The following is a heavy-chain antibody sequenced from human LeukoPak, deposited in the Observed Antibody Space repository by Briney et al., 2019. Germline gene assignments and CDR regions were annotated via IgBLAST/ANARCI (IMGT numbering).Heavy chain of an antibody. V-gene: IGHV4-39*01. CDR2: IHYSGST. CDR3: AKSTPVEVDY. J-gene: IGHJ4*02. Sequence: SETLSLTCTVSGGSISSSSYYWGWIRQPPGKGLEWIGSIHYSGSTYYNPSLKSRVTISVDTSKNQFSLKLSSVTAADTAVYYCAKSTPVEVDYWGQGALVTVSS. CDR1: GGSISSSSYY.